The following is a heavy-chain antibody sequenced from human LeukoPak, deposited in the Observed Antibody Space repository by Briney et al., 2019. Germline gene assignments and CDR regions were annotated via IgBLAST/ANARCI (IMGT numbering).Heavy chain of an antibody. Sequence: ASVKVSCKASGYTFTDYFIHWVRQAPGQGLEWMGWINPNIGNASYAQKFQDRVTMTRDRSINTAYMELSRLTSDDTAVYYCARMALDGGDSIGFDSWGQGTLVTVSS. V-gene: IGHV1-2*02. CDR2: INPNIGNA. D-gene: IGHD2-21*02. CDR1: GYTFTDYF. CDR3: ARMALDGGDSIGFDS. J-gene: IGHJ5*01.